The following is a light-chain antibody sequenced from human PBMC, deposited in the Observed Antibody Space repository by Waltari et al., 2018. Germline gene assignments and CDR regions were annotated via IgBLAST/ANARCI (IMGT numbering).Light chain of an antibody. CDR3: TAWDDSLNTWV. V-gene: IGLV1-44*01. Sequence: QSVLTQPSSASGTPGQEITISCSGGSSNIGTNIVNWYQQLTGTAPKLLIFTNNHLPSGVPYRFSCSSSGTSASLAISGLQSEDDETAYYCTAWDDSLNTWVFGGGTKLTVL. CDR2: TNN. J-gene: IGLJ3*02. CDR1: SSNIGTNI.